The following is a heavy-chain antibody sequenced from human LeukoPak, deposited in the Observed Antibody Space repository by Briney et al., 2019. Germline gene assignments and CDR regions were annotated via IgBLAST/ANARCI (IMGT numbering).Heavy chain of an antibody. CDR3: VSAKFLVRGVSWFDP. D-gene: IGHD3-10*01. V-gene: IGHV4-61*02. Sequence: SHTLSLTCTVSGGSISSGSYYWSWIRQPAGKGLEWFGRINTSGSTNYHPSLKSRVTISVDTSKNQFSLKLTSVTAADTAVHYCVSAKFLVRGVSWFDPWGQGTLVTVSS. CDR2: INTSGST. CDR1: GGSISSGSYY. J-gene: IGHJ5*02.